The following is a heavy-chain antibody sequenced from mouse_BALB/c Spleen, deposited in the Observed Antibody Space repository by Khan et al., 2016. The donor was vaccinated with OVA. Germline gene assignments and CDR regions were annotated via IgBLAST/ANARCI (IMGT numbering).Heavy chain of an antibody. CDR1: GYTFSSYW. J-gene: IGHJ3*01. D-gene: IGHD1-1*01. CDR3: ARGNYYGSSSWFGY. CDR2: ILPGSGRN. Sequence: QVRLQQSGAELMKPGASVKISCKAIGYTFSSYWIEWVKQRPGHGLEWIGEILPGSGRNNYNEKFKGKATFTADTSSNTAYMQLSSLTSEDSAVYYGARGNYYGSSSWFGYWGQGTLVTVSA. V-gene: IGHV1-9*01.